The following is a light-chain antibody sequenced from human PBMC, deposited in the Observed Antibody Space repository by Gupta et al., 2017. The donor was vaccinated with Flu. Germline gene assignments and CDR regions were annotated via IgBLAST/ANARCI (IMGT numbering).Light chain of an antibody. Sequence: QSALTQPASVSGSPGRSITISCTGTSSDVGGYNYVSWYQQHPGKAPKLMIYEVSNRPSGVSNRFSGSKSGNTASLTISGLQAEDEADYYCSSYTSSSTLVVFGGGTKLTVL. CDR1: SSDVGGYNY. J-gene: IGLJ2*01. V-gene: IGLV2-14*01. CDR3: SSYTSSSTLVV. CDR2: EVS.